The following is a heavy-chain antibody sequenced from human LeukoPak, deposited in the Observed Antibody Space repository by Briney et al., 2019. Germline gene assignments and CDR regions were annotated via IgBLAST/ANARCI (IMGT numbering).Heavy chain of an antibody. CDR3: ARDRYAPSSSWYLNWFDP. D-gene: IGHD6-13*01. Sequence: GGSLRLSCAASGFTFSSYWMIWVRRAPGKGLEWVANIKQDGSEIYYVDSVKGRFTISRDNARNSVYLQMESLRAEDTAVYYCARDRYAPSSSWYLNWFDPWGQGTLVTVSS. CDR1: GFTFSSYW. J-gene: IGHJ5*02. CDR2: IKQDGSEI. V-gene: IGHV3-7*01.